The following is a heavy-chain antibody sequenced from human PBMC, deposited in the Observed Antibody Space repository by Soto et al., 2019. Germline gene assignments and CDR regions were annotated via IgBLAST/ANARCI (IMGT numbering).Heavy chain of an antibody. J-gene: IGHJ6*02. CDR3: ARLAAPPHYYYYGMDV. CDR2: IIPIFGTA. CDR1: GGTFSSYA. V-gene: IGHV1-69*13. D-gene: IGHD6-6*01. Sequence: ASVKVSCKASGGTFSSYAMSWVRQAPGEGLEWMGGIIPIFGTANYAQKFQGRVTITADESTSTAYMELSSLRSEDTAVYYCARLAAPPHYYYYGMDVWGQGTTVTVSS.